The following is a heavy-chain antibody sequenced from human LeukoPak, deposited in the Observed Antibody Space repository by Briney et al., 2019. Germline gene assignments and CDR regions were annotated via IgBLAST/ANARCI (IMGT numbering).Heavy chain of an antibody. CDR3: ARDSNLGYYYGMDV. CDR2: IYSGGST. CDR1: GFTVSSNY. V-gene: IGHV3-53*04. Sequence: PGGSLRLSCAASGFTVSSNYMSWVRQAPGKGLEWVSVIYSGGSTFYADSMKGRFTISRHNSKKTLYLQMNSLRAEGTAVYYCARDSNLGYYYGMDVWGQGTTVTVSS. J-gene: IGHJ6*02.